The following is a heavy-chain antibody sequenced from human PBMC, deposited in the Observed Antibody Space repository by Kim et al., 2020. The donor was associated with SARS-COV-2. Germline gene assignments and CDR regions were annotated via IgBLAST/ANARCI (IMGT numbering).Heavy chain of an antibody. D-gene: IGHD6-19*01. CDR3: ARGGPYSSGWFDY. CDR2: INGDGGST. CDR1: GFPFSAYW. Sequence: GGSLRLSCVASGFPFSAYWMHWVRQPPGKGPVWVSRINGDGGSTSYADSVKGRFTISRDNAKNTLYLQMNSLRAEDTALYYCARGGPYSSGWFDYWGQGALVSVSS. J-gene: IGHJ4*02. V-gene: IGHV3-74*01.